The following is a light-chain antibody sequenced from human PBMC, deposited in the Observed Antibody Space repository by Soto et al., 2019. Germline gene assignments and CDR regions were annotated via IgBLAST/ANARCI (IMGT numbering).Light chain of an antibody. CDR3: QHYGDSSWT. Sequence: EIVLTQSPVALSLSPGERATLSCSASQSVTSTLLTWYQQKPGQAPILLMYGVSSSATGIKDRFSGSGSGTDFTLTISRLEPEDFAVYFCQHYGDSSWTFGQGTRVEIK. V-gene: IGKV3-20*01. CDR2: GVS. J-gene: IGKJ1*01. CDR1: QSVTSTL.